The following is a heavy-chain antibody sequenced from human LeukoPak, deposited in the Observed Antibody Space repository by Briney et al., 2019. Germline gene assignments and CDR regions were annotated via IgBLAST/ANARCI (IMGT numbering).Heavy chain of an antibody. Sequence: GGSLRLSCAASGFTFSSNHMSWVRQAPGKGLEGVSVIYSGGSTYYADSVTGRFTISRDNSKNTLYLQMNSLRAEDTAVYYCARDTDYSSSPIVYFDYWGQGTLVTVSS. CDR1: GFTFSSNH. CDR3: ARDTDYSSSPIVYFDY. J-gene: IGHJ4*02. CDR2: IYSGGST. V-gene: IGHV3-66*02. D-gene: IGHD6-6*01.